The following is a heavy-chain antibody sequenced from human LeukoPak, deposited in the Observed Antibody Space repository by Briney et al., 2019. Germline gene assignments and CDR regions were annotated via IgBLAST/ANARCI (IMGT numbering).Heavy chain of an antibody. J-gene: IGHJ4*02. Sequence: GASVRVPCKASGYTFTSYGISWVRQAPGQGLEWMGWISAYNGNTNYAQKLQGRVTMTTDTSTSTGYMELRRLRSDDTAVYYCARVDRVGASRGCDYWGQGTLVTVSS. V-gene: IGHV1-18*01. CDR3: ARVDRVGASRGCDY. CDR2: ISAYNGNT. D-gene: IGHD1-26*01. CDR1: GYTFTSYG.